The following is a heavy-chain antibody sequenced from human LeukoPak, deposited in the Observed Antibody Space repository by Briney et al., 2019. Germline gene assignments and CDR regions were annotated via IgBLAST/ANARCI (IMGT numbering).Heavy chain of an antibody. J-gene: IGHJ4*02. CDR1: GGSISTYY. CDR2: IYYSGST. V-gene: IGHV4-59*01. CDR3: ARSFSPNYYDLLDY. D-gene: IGHD3-22*01. Sequence: SETLSLTCTVSGGSISTYYWSWIRQPPGKGLEWIGYIYYSGSTNYNPSLKSRVTISLDTSRNQFSLKLNSVTAADTAMYYCARSFSPNYYDLLDYWGQGTLVTVSS.